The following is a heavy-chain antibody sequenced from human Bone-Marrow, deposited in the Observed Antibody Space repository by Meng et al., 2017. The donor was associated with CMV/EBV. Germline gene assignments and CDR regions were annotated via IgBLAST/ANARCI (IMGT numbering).Heavy chain of an antibody. D-gene: IGHD6-13*01. CDR2: IIPIFGTA. CDR1: GGTFSSYA. V-gene: IGHV1-69*05. CDR3: AREGSGQPYYYGMDV. Sequence: SVKVSCKASGGTFSSYAISWVRQAPGQGLEWMGGIIPIFGTANYAQKFQGRVTITTDESTSTAYMELSSLRSEDTAVYYCAREGSGQPYYYGMDVWGQRTTVTVSS. J-gene: IGHJ6*02.